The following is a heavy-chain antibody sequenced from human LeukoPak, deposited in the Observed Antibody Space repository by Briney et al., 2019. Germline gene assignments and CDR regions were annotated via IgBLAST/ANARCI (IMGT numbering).Heavy chain of an antibody. CDR3: AKGKGYYYDSSGIDY. J-gene: IGHJ4*02. Sequence: GGSLRLSCVASGFTFSSYAMSWVRQAPGKGLEWVSDINGSGDNTYYADSVKGRFTISRDNAKNSLYLQMNSLRAEDTALYYCAKGKGYYYDSSGIDYWGQGTLVTVSS. CDR2: INGSGDNT. V-gene: IGHV3-23*01. CDR1: GFTFSSYA. D-gene: IGHD3-22*01.